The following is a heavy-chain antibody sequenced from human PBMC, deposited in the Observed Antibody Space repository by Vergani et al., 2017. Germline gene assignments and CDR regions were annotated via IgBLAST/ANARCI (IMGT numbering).Heavy chain of an antibody. CDR1: GGTFSSYA. CDR2: IIPILGIA. D-gene: IGHD2-15*01. V-gene: IGHV1-69*04. J-gene: IGHJ6*03. Sequence: QVQLVQSGAEVKKPGSSVKVSCKASGGTFSSYAISWVRQAPGQGLEWMGRIIPILGIANYAQKFQGRVTITADKSTSTAYMELSSLRSEDTAVYYCAREVIYCSGGRCYYYYMDVWGKGTTVTVSS. CDR3: AREVIYCSGGRCYYYYMDV.